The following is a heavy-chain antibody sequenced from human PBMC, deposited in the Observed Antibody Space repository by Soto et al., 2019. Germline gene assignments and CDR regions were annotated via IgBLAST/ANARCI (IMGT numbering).Heavy chain of an antibody. CDR2: IIHILGIA. CDR1: GGTFSSYT. J-gene: IGHJ4*02. D-gene: IGHD2-2*01. Sequence: QVQLVQSGAEVKKPGSSVKVSCKASGGTFSSYTISWVRQAPGQGLEWMGRIIHILGIANYAQKFQGRVTITADKSTSTAYMELINLRSEDTALYYCAREGGGLGWDIVVGPAVYYFDYWGQGTLVTVSS. V-gene: IGHV1-69*08. CDR3: AREGGGLGWDIVVGPAVYYFDY.